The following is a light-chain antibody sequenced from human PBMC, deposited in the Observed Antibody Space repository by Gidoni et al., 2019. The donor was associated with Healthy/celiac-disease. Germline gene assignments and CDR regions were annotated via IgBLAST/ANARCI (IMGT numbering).Light chain of an antibody. CDR1: QSVLYSSNNKNY. CDR3: QQYRLPYT. Sequence: DIVMTQSPDSLAVSLGERATINCKSSQSVLYSSNNKNYLAWYQQKPGQPPKLLIYWASTREAGVPDRFSGSGSGTDFTLTISSLQAEDVAVYYCQQYRLPYTFGQGTKLEIK. CDR2: WAS. V-gene: IGKV4-1*01. J-gene: IGKJ2*01.